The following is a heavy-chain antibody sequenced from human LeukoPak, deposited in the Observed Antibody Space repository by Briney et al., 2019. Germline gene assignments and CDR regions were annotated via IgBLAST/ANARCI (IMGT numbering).Heavy chain of an antibody. CDR1: GGSISSSSYY. D-gene: IGHD2-2*02. CDR3: ARYCSSTSCYTARPKWFDP. CDR2: IYYSGST. V-gene: IGHV4-39*07. Sequence: SETLSLTCTVSGGSISSSSYYWGWIRQPPGKGLEWIGSIYYSGSTYYNPSLKSRVTISVDTSKNQFSLKLSSVTAADTAVYYCARYCSSTSCYTARPKWFDPWGQGTLVTVSS. J-gene: IGHJ5*02.